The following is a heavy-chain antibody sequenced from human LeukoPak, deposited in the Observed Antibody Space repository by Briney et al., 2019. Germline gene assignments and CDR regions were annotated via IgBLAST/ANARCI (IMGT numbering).Heavy chain of an antibody. J-gene: IGHJ5*02. D-gene: IGHD3-3*01. CDR1: GFTFSDYY. CDR3: AREYYDFWSGYSGFDP. V-gene: IGHV3-11*04. CDR2: ISSSGSTI. Sequence: GGSLRLSCAASGFTFSDYYMSWIRQAPGKGLEWVSYISSSGSTIYYADSVKGRFTISRDNAKNSLYLQMNSLRAEDTAVYYCAREYYDFWSGYSGFDPWGQGTLVTVSS.